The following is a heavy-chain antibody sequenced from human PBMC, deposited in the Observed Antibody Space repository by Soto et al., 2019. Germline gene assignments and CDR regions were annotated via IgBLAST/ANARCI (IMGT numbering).Heavy chain of an antibody. Sequence: PSETLSLTCAVSGGAIISGGYSFLCIGQPPGKGLELIGYIYHSGSTYYNPSLKSRVTISVDRSKNQFSLKLSSVTAADTAVYYCARVPIHGDYARFDPWGQGTLVTVSS. J-gene: IGHJ5*02. D-gene: IGHD4-17*01. CDR3: ARVPIHGDYARFDP. CDR1: GGAIISGGYS. CDR2: IYHSGST. V-gene: IGHV4-30-2*01.